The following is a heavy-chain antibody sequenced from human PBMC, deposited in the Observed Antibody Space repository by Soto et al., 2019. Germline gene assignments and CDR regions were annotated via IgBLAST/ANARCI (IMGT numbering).Heavy chain of an antibody. Sequence: QVQLVESGGGVVQPGRSLRLSCAASGFTFSSYGMHWVRQAPGKGLEWVAVIWYDGSNKYYADSVKGRFTIFRDNSKNTLYLQMNSLRAEDTAVYYCARDTMYSSSSSYFDYWGQGTLVTVSS. CDR3: ARDTMYSSSSSYFDY. D-gene: IGHD6-6*01. V-gene: IGHV3-33*01. J-gene: IGHJ4*02. CDR2: IWYDGSNK. CDR1: GFTFSSYG.